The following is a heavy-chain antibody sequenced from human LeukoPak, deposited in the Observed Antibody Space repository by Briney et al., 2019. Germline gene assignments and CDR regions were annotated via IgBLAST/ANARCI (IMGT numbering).Heavy chain of an antibody. Sequence: GGSLRLSCAASGFTFSSSAMNWVRQVPRKGLEWVSASGTAGDTYYADSVKGRFTISRDDSKNTLYLQMTSLRAEDTAVYYCAKKTPGTYPFDYWGQGTLVTVSP. CDR1: GFTFSSSA. CDR2: SGTAGDT. J-gene: IGHJ4*02. CDR3: AKKTPGTYPFDY. V-gene: IGHV3-23*01. D-gene: IGHD6-13*01.